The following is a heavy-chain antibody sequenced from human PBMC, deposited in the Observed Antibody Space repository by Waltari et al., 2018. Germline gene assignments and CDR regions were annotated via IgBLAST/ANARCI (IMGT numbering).Heavy chain of an antibody. V-gene: IGHV3-30*04. J-gene: IGHJ4*02. CDR1: TFSSYA. D-gene: IGHD3-10*01. CDR3: ARGPRITMVRGDPSFDY. Sequence: TFSSYAMHWVRQAPGKGLEWVAVISYDGSNKYYADSVKGRFTISRDNSKNTLYLQMNSLRAEDTAVYYCARGPRITMVRGDPSFDYWDQGTLVTGSS. CDR2: ISYDGSNK.